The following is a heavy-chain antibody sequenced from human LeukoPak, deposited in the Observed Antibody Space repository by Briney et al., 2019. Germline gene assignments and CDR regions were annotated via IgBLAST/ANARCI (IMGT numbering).Heavy chain of an antibody. CDR3: ARGYSYGPYYFDY. CDR2: IYYSGST. D-gene: IGHD5-18*01. CDR1: GGSISSSSYY. V-gene: IGHV4-39*01. Sequence: KPSETLSLTCTVSGGSISSSSYYWGWIRQPPGKGLEWVGSIYYSGSTYYNPSLKSRVTISVDTSKNQFSLKLSSVTAADTAVYYCARGYSYGPYYFDYWGQGTLVTVSS. J-gene: IGHJ4*02.